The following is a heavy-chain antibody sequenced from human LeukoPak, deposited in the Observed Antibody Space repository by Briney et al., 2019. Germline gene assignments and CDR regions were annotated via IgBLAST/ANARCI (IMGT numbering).Heavy chain of an antibody. D-gene: IGHD6-19*01. Sequence: GASVKVSCKASGYTFTGYYMHWVRQAPGQGLEWMGWINPNSGGTNYAQKFQGRVTMTRDTSISTAYMELSRLRSDDTAVYYCAREGGQQWLVPHRGDFDYWGQGTLVTVSS. CDR3: AREGGQQWLVPHRGDFDY. CDR1: GYTFTGYY. CDR2: INPNSGGT. V-gene: IGHV1-2*02. J-gene: IGHJ4*02.